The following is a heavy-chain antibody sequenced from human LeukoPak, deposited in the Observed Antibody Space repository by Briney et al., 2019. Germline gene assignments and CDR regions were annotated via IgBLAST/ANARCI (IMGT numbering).Heavy chain of an antibody. V-gene: IGHV3-74*01. Sequence: GGSLRLSCAASGFTFSRYWMHWVRQAPGKGLVWVSRVNSDGSSTTYADSVKGRFTISRDNAKNTLYLQMNSLRAEDTAVYYCASLFLCYGCSSSSDSLDIWGQGTMDTVSS. CDR3: ASLFLCYGCSSSSDSLDI. D-gene: IGHD6-19*01. CDR2: VNSDGSST. CDR1: GFTFSRYW. J-gene: IGHJ3*02.